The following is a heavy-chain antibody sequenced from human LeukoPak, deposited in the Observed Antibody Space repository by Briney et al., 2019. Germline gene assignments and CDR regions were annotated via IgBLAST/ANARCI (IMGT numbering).Heavy chain of an antibody. CDR3: AGTGGSTWVLDS. V-gene: IGHV4-39*01. Sequence: SETLSLTCTVSGGSISSSNYYWGWIRQPPGKGLEWIGSIYYSGNTYYNPSLMSRVTISVDTSKNQFSLKLSSVTAADTAVYYCAGTGGSTWVLDSWGQGPLVTVSS. CDR2: IYYSGNT. D-gene: IGHD6-13*01. J-gene: IGHJ4*02. CDR1: GGSISSSNYY.